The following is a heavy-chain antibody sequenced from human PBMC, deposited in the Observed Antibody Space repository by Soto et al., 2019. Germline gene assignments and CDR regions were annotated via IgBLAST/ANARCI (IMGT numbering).Heavy chain of an antibody. CDR1: GFSFTTHW. J-gene: IGHJ6*02. V-gene: IGHV3-74*02. CDR3: ARGGSGSYGDYFGMDV. D-gene: IGHD1-26*01. Sequence: EVQLAESGGDLAQPGGSLRLSCAVSGFSFTTHWMHWVRQVPGEGLVWISRINNEGTRTDYVDSVKGRFTISRDIATSTLYREMNSLRAEDTAVYFCARGGSGSYGDYFGMDVWGQGTTVTVSS. CDR2: INNEGTRT.